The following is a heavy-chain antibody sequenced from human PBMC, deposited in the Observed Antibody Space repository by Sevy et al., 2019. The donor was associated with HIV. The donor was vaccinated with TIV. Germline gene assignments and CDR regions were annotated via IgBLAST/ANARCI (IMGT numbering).Heavy chain of an antibody. V-gene: IGHV3-23*01. Sequence: GGSLRLSCAASGFTFNSYTMSWVRQAPGKGLEWVSAISGSGGSTYYADSVKGRFTISRDNSKNTLYLQMNSLRAEETAVYYCAKEGPRFYYNSSGYYYAGEYYFDYWGQGTLVTVSS. CDR3: AKEGPRFYYNSSGYYYAGEYYFDY. J-gene: IGHJ4*02. D-gene: IGHD3-22*01. CDR1: GFTFNSYT. CDR2: ISGSGGST.